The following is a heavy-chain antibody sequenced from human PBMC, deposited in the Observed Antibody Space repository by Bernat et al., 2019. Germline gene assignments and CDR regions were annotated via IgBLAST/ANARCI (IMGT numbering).Heavy chain of an antibody. V-gene: IGHV3-23*04. D-gene: IGHD2-15*01. CDR3: AKAFSTNIPCCGPFDS. Sequence: EVQLVESGGGFVRPGGSLRLSCEASGFSFTNYAMSWVRQAPGKGLEWVSAFTGRGTSTYSADSVKGRFTVSRDNSRNTLYLQMDRLRVEDTAVYDCAKAFSTNIPCCGPFDSWGRGVLVTVSS. J-gene: IGHJ4*02. CDR1: GFSFTNYA. CDR2: FTGRGTST.